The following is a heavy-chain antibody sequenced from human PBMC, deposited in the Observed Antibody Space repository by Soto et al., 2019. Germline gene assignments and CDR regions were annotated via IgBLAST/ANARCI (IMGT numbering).Heavy chain of an antibody. J-gene: IGHJ2*01. CDR2: VSDSGSKP. Sequence: GKGLAWVSSVSDSGSKPYYEDSVKGRFTISRENSKNALYLQMNSLRVEDTAMYYCANFFFQAEDGIRAVRSVSAFLLNLSSDL. D-gene: IGHD2-2*01. V-gene: IGHV3-23*01. CDR3: ANFFFQAEDGIRAVRSVSAFLLNLSSDL.